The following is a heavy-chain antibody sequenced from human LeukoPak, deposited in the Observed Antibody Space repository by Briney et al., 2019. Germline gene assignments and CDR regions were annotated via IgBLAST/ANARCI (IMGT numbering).Heavy chain of an antibody. V-gene: IGHV4-39*07. D-gene: IGHD5-12*01. Sequence: SETLSLTYNVSGVSIKANSDYWGWLRQPPGKGLEWIGSIYHVGGTYYNPSLKSRVTISIDTSKNQFSLRLTSVTAADTAIYYCARDGRSGYEDLSGPGTLVTVSS. CDR1: GVSIKANSDY. CDR2: IYHVGGT. CDR3: ARDGRSGYEDL. J-gene: IGHJ5*02.